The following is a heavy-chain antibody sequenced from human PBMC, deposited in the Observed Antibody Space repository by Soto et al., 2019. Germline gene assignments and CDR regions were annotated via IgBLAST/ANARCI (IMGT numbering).Heavy chain of an antibody. CDR1: GYSFTSYW. J-gene: IGHJ6*02. Sequence: PGESLKISCKGSGYSFTSYWISWVRQMPGKGLEWMGRIDPSDSYTNYSPSFQGHVTISADKSISTAYLQWSSLKASDTAMYYCARRTDYGDHEYYYGMDVWGQGPTVTVSS. D-gene: IGHD4-17*01. CDR2: IDPSDSYT. V-gene: IGHV5-10-1*01. CDR3: ARRTDYGDHEYYYGMDV.